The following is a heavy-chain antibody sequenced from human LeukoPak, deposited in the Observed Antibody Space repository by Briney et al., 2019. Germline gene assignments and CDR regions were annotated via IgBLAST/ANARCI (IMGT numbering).Heavy chain of an antibody. CDR3: AKNSRKYGDYGAYDY. D-gene: IGHD4-17*01. V-gene: IGHV3-33*06. Sequence: GRSLRLSCAASGFTFSSYGMHWVRQAPGKGLEWVAVIWYDGGNKYYADSVKGRSTISRDNSKNTLYLQMNSLRAEDTAVYYCAKNSRKYGDYGAYDYWGQGTLVTVSS. J-gene: IGHJ4*02. CDR2: IWYDGGNK. CDR1: GFTFSSYG.